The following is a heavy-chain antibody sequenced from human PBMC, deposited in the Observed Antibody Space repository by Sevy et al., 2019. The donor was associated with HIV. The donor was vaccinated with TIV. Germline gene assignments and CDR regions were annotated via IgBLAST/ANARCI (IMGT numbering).Heavy chain of an antibody. V-gene: IGHV3-21*01. CDR3: ARDGFYCTNGVCYISYYYYGMDV. CDR1: GFTFSSYS. J-gene: IGHJ6*02. Sequence: LTCAASGFTFSSYSMNWVRQAPGKGLEWVSSISSSSSYIYYADSVKGRFTISRDNAKNSLYLQMNSLRAEDTAVYYCARDGFYCTNGVCYISYYYYGMDVWGQGTTVTVSS. D-gene: IGHD2-8*01. CDR2: ISSSSSYI.